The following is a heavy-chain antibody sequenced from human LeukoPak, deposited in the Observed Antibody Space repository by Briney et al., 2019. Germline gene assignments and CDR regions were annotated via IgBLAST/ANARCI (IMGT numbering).Heavy chain of an antibody. CDR2: IYYSGST. Sequence: PSETLSLTCAVSGGSVSSGSYYWSWIRQPPGKGLEWIGYIYYSGSTYYNPSLKSRVTISVDTSKNQFSLKLSSVTAADTAVYYCARSSPFRGRYDSSGTDYWGQGTLVTVSS. D-gene: IGHD3-22*01. CDR3: ARSSPFRGRYDSSGTDY. V-gene: IGHV4-30-4*01. J-gene: IGHJ4*02. CDR1: GGSVSSGSYY.